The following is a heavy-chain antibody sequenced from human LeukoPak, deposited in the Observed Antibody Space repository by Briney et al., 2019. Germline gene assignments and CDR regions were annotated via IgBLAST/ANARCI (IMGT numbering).Heavy chain of an antibody. J-gene: IGHJ4*02. CDR1: GDSFSSHY. V-gene: IGHV4-59*08. CDR2: ISYRGYT. CDR3: ARLQFFSEGHDILTEDDY. Sequence: PSETLSLTCTVSGDSFSSHYWSWIRQPPGKGLEWIGYISYRGYTNYNPSLKSRVTISIDTSKNQFSLKLSSVTAADTAVYYCARLQFFSEGHDILTEDDYWGQGTLVTVSS. D-gene: IGHD3-9*01.